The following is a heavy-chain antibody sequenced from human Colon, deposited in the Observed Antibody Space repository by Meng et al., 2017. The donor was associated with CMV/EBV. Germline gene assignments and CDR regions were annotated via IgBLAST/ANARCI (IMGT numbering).Heavy chain of an antibody. CDR1: GISFGNYA. D-gene: IGHD2-21*01. J-gene: IGHJ4*02. CDR3: ARAAIAIDSYFDY. V-gene: IGHV3-23*01. CDR2: ISESGTFT. Sequence: GESLKISCGASGISFGNYAINWVRQAPGKGLEWISGISESGTFTYYADSVKGRFTISRDRSTNTWSLQMSGLRAEDTAVYYCARAAIAIDSYFDYWGQGTLVTVSS.